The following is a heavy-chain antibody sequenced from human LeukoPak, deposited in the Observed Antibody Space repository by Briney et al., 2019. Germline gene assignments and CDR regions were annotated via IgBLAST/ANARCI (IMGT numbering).Heavy chain of an antibody. J-gene: IGHJ4*02. CDR2: ISSSSSTI. Sequence: GGSLRLSCAASGFTFSSYSMNWVRQAPGKGLEWVSYISSSSSTIYYADSVKGRSTISRDNAKNSLYLQMNSLRAEDTAVYYCAREQDLDYWGQGTLVTVSS. CDR1: GFTFSSYS. CDR3: AREQDLDY. V-gene: IGHV3-48*01.